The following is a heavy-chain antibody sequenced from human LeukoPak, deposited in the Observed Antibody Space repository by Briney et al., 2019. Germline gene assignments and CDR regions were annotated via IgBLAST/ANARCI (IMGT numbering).Heavy chain of an antibody. D-gene: IGHD2-15*01. J-gene: IGHJ3*02. Sequence: GASLRLSCAASGFTFSNAWMSWVRQAPGKGLEWVGRIKSKTDGGTTDYAAPVKGRFTISRDDSKNTLYLQMNSLKTEDTAVYYCTNQRGYCSGGSCYRGAFDIWGQGTMVTVSS. CDR3: TNQRGYCSGGSCYRGAFDI. CDR1: GFTFSNAW. CDR2: IKSKTDGGTT. V-gene: IGHV3-15*01.